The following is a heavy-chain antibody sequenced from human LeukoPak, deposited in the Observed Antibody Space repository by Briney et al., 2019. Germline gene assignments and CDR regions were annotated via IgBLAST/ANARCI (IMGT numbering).Heavy chain of an antibody. D-gene: IGHD3-22*01. CDR3: ARHYDSSGYYYFDY. J-gene: IGHJ4*02. V-gene: IGHV3-23*01. CDR2: VRGSGHST. Sequence: GGSLRLSCAASGFTFTSNAISWVRQAPGEGLEWVSTVRGSGHSTYYADSVKARFTISRDNSKNTVYLQMSSLRAEDTALYYCARHYDSSGYYYFDYWGQGILVTVSS. CDR1: GFTFTSNA.